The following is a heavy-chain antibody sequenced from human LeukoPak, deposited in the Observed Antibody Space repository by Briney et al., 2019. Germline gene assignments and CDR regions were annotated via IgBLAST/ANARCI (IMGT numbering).Heavy chain of an antibody. J-gene: IGHJ4*02. Sequence: ASVKVSCKASGYTFTSYYMHWVRQAPGQGLEWMGIINPSGGSTSYAQKFRGRVTMTRDTSTSTVYMELSSLRSEDTAVYYCARSVVAATPDYWGQGTLVTVSS. CDR2: INPSGGST. D-gene: IGHD2-15*01. CDR1: GYTFTSYY. CDR3: ARSVVAATPDY. V-gene: IGHV1-46*01.